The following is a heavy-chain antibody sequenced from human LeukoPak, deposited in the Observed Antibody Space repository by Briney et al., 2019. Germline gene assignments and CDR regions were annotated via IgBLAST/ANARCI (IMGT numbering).Heavy chain of an antibody. CDR2: IYYSGST. D-gene: IGHD6-19*01. CDR1: GGSISSYY. Sequence: SETLSLTCTVSGGSISSYYWSWIRQPPGKGLEWIGYIYYSGSTNYNPSLKSRVTISVDTSKNQFSLKLSSVTAADTAVYYCARDGYSSGWYVFDYWGQGTPVTVSS. V-gene: IGHV4-59*01. CDR3: ARDGYSSGWYVFDY. J-gene: IGHJ4*02.